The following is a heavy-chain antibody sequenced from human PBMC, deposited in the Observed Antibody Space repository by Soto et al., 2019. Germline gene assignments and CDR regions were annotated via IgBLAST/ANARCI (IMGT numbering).Heavy chain of an antibody. V-gene: IGHV3-23*01. CDR3: AKDSGDIVVVVAGFFDY. CDR2: ISGSGGST. Sequence: GGSLRLSCAASGFTFSSYAMSWVRQAPGKGLEWVSAISGSGGSTYYADSVKGRFTISRDNSKNTLYLQMNSLRAEDTAVYYCAKDSGDIVVVVAGFFDYWGQGTLVTVSS. J-gene: IGHJ4*02. CDR1: GFTFSSYA. D-gene: IGHD2-15*01.